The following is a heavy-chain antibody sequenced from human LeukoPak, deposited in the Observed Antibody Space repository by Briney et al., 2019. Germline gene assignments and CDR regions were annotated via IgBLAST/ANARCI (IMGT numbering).Heavy chain of an antibody. CDR3: ARGDSSSWSFKI. D-gene: IGHD6-13*01. J-gene: IGHJ4*02. Sequence: SSETLSLTCTVSVGSISGYYWSWIRQPTGKGLEWIAYIYYSGSTYYNPSLKSRVSISVDTSKNQFSLKLSSVTAADTAVYYCARGDSSSWSFKIWGQGTLVTVSS. CDR1: VGSISGYY. V-gene: IGHV4-59*06. CDR2: IYYSGST.